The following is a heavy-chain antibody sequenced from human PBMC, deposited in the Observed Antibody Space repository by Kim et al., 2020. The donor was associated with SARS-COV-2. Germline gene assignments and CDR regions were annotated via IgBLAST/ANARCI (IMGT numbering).Heavy chain of an antibody. Sequence: CANPSLKGRVTLSVETSRNQFSLKLSSVAAADTAVFYCTRHLSGSSWFDYWGQGTLVTVSS. D-gene: IGHD6-13*01. J-gene: IGHJ4*02. CDR3: TRHLSGSSWFDY. V-gene: IGHV4-39*01.